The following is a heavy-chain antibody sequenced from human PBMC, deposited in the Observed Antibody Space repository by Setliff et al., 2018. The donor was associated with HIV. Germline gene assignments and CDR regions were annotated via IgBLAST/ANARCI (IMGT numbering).Heavy chain of an antibody. J-gene: IGHJ1*01. CDR2: IYYSGGT. CDR1: GGSITSGGFY. CDR3: ARVPTSSWYVTTQRTKEYFHH. D-gene: IGHD6-13*01. V-gene: IGHV4-31*03. Sequence: SETLSLTCTDSGGSITSGGFYWSWIRQYPQKGLEWIGYIYYSGGTYYNPSLKSRVTMSVDTSRNQFSLRLSSVTAADTAIYYCARVPTSSWYVTTQRTKEYFHHWGQGTLVTVSS.